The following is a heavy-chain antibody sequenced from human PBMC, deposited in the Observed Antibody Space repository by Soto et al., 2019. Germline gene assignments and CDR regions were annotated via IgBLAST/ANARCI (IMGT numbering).Heavy chain of an antibody. CDR3: SGGGNWFDP. Sequence: EVQLVESGGGLVQPGGSLRLSCAASGFSFSTYWMAWVRQAPGKGLEWVANIDQGGGEKYYVDSVRGRFTISRDHAKNQLDLQMNSLRDADAAIYYRSGGGNWFDPWGQGTLVSVSS. J-gene: IGHJ5*02. D-gene: IGHD3-16*01. CDR1: GFSFSTYW. V-gene: IGHV3-7*05. CDR2: IDQGGGEK.